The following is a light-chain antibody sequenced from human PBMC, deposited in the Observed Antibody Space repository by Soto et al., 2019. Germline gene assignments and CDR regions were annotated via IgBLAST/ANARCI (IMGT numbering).Light chain of an antibody. Sequence: EIVLTQSPGTLSLSPGERATLSCRASESVSSHYIGWYQQRPGRAPRLLIYGTASRAPDIPDRFSGDGAGADFTLTITRLEPEDFAVYYCQQFGTSPLTFGGGTKVEIK. CDR2: GTA. J-gene: IGKJ4*01. V-gene: IGKV3-20*01. CDR3: QQFGTSPLT. CDR1: ESVSSHY.